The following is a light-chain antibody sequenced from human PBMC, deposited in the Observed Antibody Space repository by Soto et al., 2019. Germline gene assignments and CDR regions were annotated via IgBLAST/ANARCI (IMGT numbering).Light chain of an antibody. CDR3: QHSYGTPNT. CDR1: QSISSY. V-gene: IGKV1-39*01. Sequence: DIQMTQSPSSLSASVGDRVIITCRTSQSISSYLNWYQQKPGKAPRLLIYAASSLQSGVPSRFSGGGSGTYFTLAISSLQPEDFATYYCQHSYGTPNTFGHGTKLEIK. J-gene: IGKJ2*01. CDR2: AAS.